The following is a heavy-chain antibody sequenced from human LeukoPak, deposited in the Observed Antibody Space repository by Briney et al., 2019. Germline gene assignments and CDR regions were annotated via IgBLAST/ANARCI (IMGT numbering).Heavy chain of an antibody. CDR3: ARVRWVELDVFDL. J-gene: IGHJ3*01. CDR2: IKQDGSEK. V-gene: IGHV3-7*02. Sequence: GGSLRLSCTASGINFRAYWMSWVRQAPGKGLEWVANIKQDGSEKHYVDSVKGRFTISRDNAKNSLDLEMNSLRVEDTAVYYCARVRWVELDVFDLWGQGTMVTVCS. D-gene: IGHD1-26*01. CDR1: GINFRAYW.